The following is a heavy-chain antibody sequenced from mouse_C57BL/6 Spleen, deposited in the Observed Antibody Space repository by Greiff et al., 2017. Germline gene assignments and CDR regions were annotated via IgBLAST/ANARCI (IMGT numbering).Heavy chain of an antibody. Sequence: QVQLQQPGAELVKPGASVKMSCKASGYTFTSYWITWVKQRPGQGLEWIGDIYPGSGSTNYNEKFKSKATLTVDTSSSTAYMQLSSLTSEDSAVYYCARIYYGSSSYAMDYWGQGTSVTVSS. V-gene: IGHV1-55*01. CDR2: IYPGSGST. CDR3: ARIYYGSSSYAMDY. CDR1: GYTFTSYW. D-gene: IGHD1-1*01. J-gene: IGHJ4*01.